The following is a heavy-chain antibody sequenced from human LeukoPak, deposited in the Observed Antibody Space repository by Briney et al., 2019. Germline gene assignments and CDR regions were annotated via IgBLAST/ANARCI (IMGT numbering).Heavy chain of an antibody. J-gene: IGHJ4*02. Sequence: QTGGSLRLSCAASGFSFSDSTMYWVRQAPGQGLEYVSAVSSDGGNTYYADSVKGRFTVSRDNSKNTLYLQMGSLRAEDMAVYYCARGRGTYSRPYCFDYWGQGALVTVSS. CDR3: ARGRGTYSRPYCFDY. CDR1: GFSFSDST. V-gene: IGHV3-64*02. D-gene: IGHD2-21*01. CDR2: VSSDGGNT.